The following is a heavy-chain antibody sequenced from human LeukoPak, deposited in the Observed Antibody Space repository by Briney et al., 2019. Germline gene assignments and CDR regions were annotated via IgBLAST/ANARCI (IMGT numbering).Heavy chain of an antibody. CDR1: GYTFTSYG. CDR2: IIAYNGNT. Sequence: GASVKVSCKASGYTFTSYGISWVRQAPGQGLEWMGWIIAYNGNTNYAQKLQGRVTMTTDTSTSTAYMELRSLRSDDTAVYYCARGGQYTAKEVNTGMDVWGKGTTVTVSS. V-gene: IGHV1-18*01. CDR3: ARGGQYTAKEVNTGMDV. D-gene: IGHD5-18*01. J-gene: IGHJ6*03.